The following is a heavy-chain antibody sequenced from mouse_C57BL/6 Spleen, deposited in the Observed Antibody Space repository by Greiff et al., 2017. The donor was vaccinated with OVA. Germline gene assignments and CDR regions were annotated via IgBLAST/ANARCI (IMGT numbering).Heavy chain of an antibody. CDR3: ARGRETGFAY. Sequence: EVKLVESGPGLVKPSQSLSLTCSVTGYSITSGYYWNWIRQFPGNKLEWMGYISYDGSNNYNPSLKNRISITRDTSKNQFFLKLNSVTTEDTATYYCARGRETGFAYWGQGTLVTVSA. J-gene: IGHJ3*01. V-gene: IGHV3-6*01. CDR1: GYSITSGYY. D-gene: IGHD4-1*01. CDR2: ISYDGSN.